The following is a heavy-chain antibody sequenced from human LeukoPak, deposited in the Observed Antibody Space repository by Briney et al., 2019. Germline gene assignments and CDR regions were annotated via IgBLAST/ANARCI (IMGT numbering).Heavy chain of an antibody. Sequence: GSSVKVSCKASGGTFSSYAISWVRQAPGQGLEWMGRIIPILGIANYAQKFQGRVTITADKSTSTAYMELSSLRSEDTAVYYCAGDTVTTIDYWGQGTLVTVSS. D-gene: IGHD4-11*01. CDR2: IIPILGIA. CDR3: AGDTVTTIDY. J-gene: IGHJ4*02. V-gene: IGHV1-69*04. CDR1: GGTFSSYA.